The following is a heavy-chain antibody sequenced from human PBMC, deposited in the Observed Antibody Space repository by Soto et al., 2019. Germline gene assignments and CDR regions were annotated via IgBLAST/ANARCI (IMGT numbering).Heavy chain of an antibody. CDR3: TRGGDYGGRQDAFDI. Sequence: EVQLVESGGGLVQPGGSLRLSCEASGFFFPTYWMSWVRQAPGKGLEWVADINQDGSEKYHVDSVKGRFTISRDNPKNSLYLQMNSLRAEDTAIYYCTRGGDYGGRQDAFDIWGQGTMVTVSS. V-gene: IGHV3-7*03. J-gene: IGHJ3*02. CDR2: INQDGSEK. CDR1: GFFFPTYW. D-gene: IGHD4-17*01.